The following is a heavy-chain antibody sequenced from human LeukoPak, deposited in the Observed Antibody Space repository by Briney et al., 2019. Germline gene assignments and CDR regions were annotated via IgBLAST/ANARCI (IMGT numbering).Heavy chain of an antibody. CDR1: GFTFSDYY. CDR2: ISSSSSYT. Sequence: GGSLRLSCAASGFTFSDYYMSWIRQAPGKGLEWVSYISSSSSYTNYADSVKGRFTISRDNAKNSLYLQMNSLRAEDTAVYYCAKDILDVVVVAATLLISGFDYWGQGTLVTVSS. CDR3: AKDILDVVVVAATLLISGFDY. J-gene: IGHJ4*02. D-gene: IGHD2-15*01. V-gene: IGHV3-11*06.